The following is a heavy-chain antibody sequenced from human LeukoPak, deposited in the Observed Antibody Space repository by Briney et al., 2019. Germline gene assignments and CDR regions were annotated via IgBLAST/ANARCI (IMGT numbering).Heavy chain of an antibody. CDR1: GFTFSSYA. V-gene: IGHV3-23*01. D-gene: IGHD3-10*01. CDR3: AKACLSRSRGVISRGKFDY. CDR2: ISDSGGIT. Sequence: PGGSLRLSCAASGFTFSSYAMTWVRQAPGKGLEWVSAISDSGGITYYADSVKGRFTISRDNSKNTLYLQMNSLRAEDTAVYYCAKACLSRSRGVISRGKFDYWGQGTLVTVSS. J-gene: IGHJ4*02.